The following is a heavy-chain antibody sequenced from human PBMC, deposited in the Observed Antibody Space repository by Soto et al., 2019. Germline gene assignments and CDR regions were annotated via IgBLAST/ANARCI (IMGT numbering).Heavy chain of an antibody. V-gene: IGHV4-31*03. CDR2: IYYSGST. Sequence: QVQLQESGPGLVKPSQTLSLTCTVSGGSISSGGYYWSWIRQHPGKGLEWIGYIYYSGSTYYNPSLNSRVTISVDTSKNQFSLKLSSVTAADTAVYYCARYYGGPHVAEDYYYGMDVWGQGTTVTVSS. J-gene: IGHJ6*02. D-gene: IGHD4-17*01. CDR3: ARYYGGPHVAEDYYYGMDV. CDR1: GGSISSGGYY.